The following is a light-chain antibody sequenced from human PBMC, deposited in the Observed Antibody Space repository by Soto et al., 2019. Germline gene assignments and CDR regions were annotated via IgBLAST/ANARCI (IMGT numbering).Light chain of an antibody. Sequence: QSALTQPPSASGSPGQSVTISCTGTSDDIGTYNYVSWFQQHSGNAPKLIIYEVDKRPSRVPNRFSGSKSGNTASLTISGLQAEDEADYYCSSFVHKNNLLFGGGTKLTVL. CDR2: EVD. CDR3: SSFVHKNNLL. CDR1: SDDIGTYNY. J-gene: IGLJ2*01. V-gene: IGLV2-8*01.